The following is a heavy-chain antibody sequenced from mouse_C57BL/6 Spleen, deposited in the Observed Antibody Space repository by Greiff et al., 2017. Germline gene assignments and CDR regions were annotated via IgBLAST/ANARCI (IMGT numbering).Heavy chain of an antibody. V-gene: IGHV1-69*01. Sequence: VQLQQPGAELVMPGASVKLSCKASGYTFTSYWMHWVKQRPGQGLEWIGEIDPSDSYTNYNQKFKGKSTLTVDKSSSTAYMQRSSLTSEDSAVYYCARGDGNYFYFDYWGQGTTLTVSS. CDR1: GYTFTSYW. CDR2: IDPSDSYT. CDR3: ARGDGNYFYFDY. J-gene: IGHJ2*01. D-gene: IGHD2-1*01.